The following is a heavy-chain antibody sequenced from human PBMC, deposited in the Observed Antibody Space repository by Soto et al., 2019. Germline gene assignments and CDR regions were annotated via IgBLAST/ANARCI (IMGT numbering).Heavy chain of an antibody. CDR2: ISSSSSTI. CDR1: GFTFSSYS. V-gene: IGHV3-48*01. CDR3: ARGAITMVRGVIINHDAFDI. D-gene: IGHD3-10*01. Sequence: GGSLRLSCAASGFTFSSYSMNWVRQAPGKGLEWVSYISSSSSTIYYADSVKGRFTISRDNAKNSLYLQMNSLRAEDTAVYYCARGAITMVRGVIINHDAFDIWGQGTMVTV. J-gene: IGHJ3*02.